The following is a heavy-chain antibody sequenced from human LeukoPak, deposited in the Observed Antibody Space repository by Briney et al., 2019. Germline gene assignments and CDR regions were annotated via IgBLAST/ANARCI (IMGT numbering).Heavy chain of an antibody. D-gene: IGHD6-13*01. Sequence: SETLSLTCTVSGGSISSSSYYWGWIRQPPGKGLEWIGSIYYSGSTYYNPSLKSRVTISVDTSKNQFSLKLSSVTAADTAVYYCARRELAAADYAFDIWGQGTTVTVSS. V-gene: IGHV4-39*01. CDR2: IYYSGST. CDR1: GGSISSSSYY. J-gene: IGHJ3*02. CDR3: ARRELAAADYAFDI.